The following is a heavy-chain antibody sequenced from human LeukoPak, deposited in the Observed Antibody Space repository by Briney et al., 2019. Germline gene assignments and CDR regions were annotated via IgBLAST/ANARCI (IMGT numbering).Heavy chain of an antibody. V-gene: IGHV3-23*01. Sequence: GGSLRLSCAASGFTFSSYAMSWVRQAPGKGLEWVSAISGSGGSTYYADSVKGRFTISRDDSKNTLYLQMNSLRAEDTAVYYCAKGQNSRGYSRDYWGQGTLVTVSS. CDR3: AKGQNSRGYSRDY. CDR2: ISGSGGST. CDR1: GFTFSSYA. D-gene: IGHD5-18*01. J-gene: IGHJ4*02.